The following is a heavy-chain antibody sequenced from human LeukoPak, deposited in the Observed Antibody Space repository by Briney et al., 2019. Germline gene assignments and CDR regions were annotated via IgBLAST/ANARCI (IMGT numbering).Heavy chain of an antibody. V-gene: IGHV3-48*04. Sequence: GGSLRLSYAASAFTFNSYTMYCVRQAPGKGLEWVSYISSSSSTIKYADSVQGRFTISRDDAKNSLYLQMNSLRAEDTAVYYCARILSGSGSCGAFDYWGQGTLVTVSS. CDR1: AFTFNSYT. D-gene: IGHD3-10*01. CDR3: ARILSGSGSCGAFDY. J-gene: IGHJ4*02. CDR2: ISSSSSTI.